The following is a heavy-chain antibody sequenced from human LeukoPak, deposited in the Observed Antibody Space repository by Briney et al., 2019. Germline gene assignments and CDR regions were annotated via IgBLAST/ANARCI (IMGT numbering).Heavy chain of an antibody. V-gene: IGHV3-48*02. CDR3: ARERGDHYDSSGFDY. CDR2: ISSSSSTI. J-gene: IGHJ4*02. D-gene: IGHD3-22*01. CDR1: GFTFSSYS. Sequence: ESGGSLSLSCAASGFTFSSYSMNWVRQAPGKGLEWVSYISSSSSTIYYADSVKGRFTISRDNAKTSLYLQMNSLRDEDTAVYYCARERGDHYDSSGFDYWGQGTLVTVSS.